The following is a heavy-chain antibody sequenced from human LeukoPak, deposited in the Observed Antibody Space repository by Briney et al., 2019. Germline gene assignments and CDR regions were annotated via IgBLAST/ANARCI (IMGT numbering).Heavy chain of an antibody. CDR3: ARDSPFTATTGPGY. Sequence: PGGSLRLSCAASGFTLSSYSMNWVRQAPGKGLECVSHISTSGTINYADSVMGRFTISRDNAKNSLYLQMNSLRDEDTAVYFCARDSPFTATTGPGYWGQGTLVTVSS. D-gene: IGHD4-17*01. CDR1: GFTLSSYS. CDR2: ISTSGTI. V-gene: IGHV3-48*02. J-gene: IGHJ4*02.